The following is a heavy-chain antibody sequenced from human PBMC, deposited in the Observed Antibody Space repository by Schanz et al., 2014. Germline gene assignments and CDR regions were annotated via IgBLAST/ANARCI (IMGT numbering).Heavy chain of an antibody. J-gene: IGHJ5*01. CDR2: ISNGGGYI. D-gene: IGHD2-8*02. V-gene: IGHV3-21*01. Sequence: EVQLVESGGGLVQPGGSRRLSCAASGFIFSAFWMHWVRQAPGKGLEWVSSISNGGGYIYYADSVKGRFTISRDNAKNSVYLQMHSLRAEDTALYYCARDRDAGGYDSWGQGTLVTVSS. CDR1: GFIFSAFW. CDR3: ARDRDAGGYDS.